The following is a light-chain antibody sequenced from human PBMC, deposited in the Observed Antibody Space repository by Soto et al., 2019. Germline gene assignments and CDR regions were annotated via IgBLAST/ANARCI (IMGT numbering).Light chain of an antibody. J-gene: IGKJ2*01. V-gene: IGKV3-20*01. CDR1: QSVSSKY. Sequence: EIVLTQSPGTLSLSLGERATLSCRASQSVSSKYVAWYQQKPGQAPSLLIYGTFNRAAYVPDRFSATGSGTDFSLTISRLQSEDFAVYYCQHYGSSPPDTFGQGTKLEIK. CDR2: GTF. CDR3: QHYGSSPPDT.